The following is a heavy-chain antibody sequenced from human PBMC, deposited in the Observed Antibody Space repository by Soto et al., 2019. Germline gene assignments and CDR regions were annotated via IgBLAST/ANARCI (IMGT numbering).Heavy chain of an antibody. V-gene: IGHV1-18*01. Sequence: ASVKVSCKASGYTFTTYGISWVRQAPGQGLEWMGWISAYNGNTNYAQKHQGRVTMTTDTSTSTAYMELRSLRSVDTAVYYCARDRVLGHIVVVTTLYGMDVWGQGTTVTVSS. CDR1: GYTFTTYG. CDR3: ARDRVLGHIVVVTTLYGMDV. D-gene: IGHD2-21*02. J-gene: IGHJ6*02. CDR2: ISAYNGNT.